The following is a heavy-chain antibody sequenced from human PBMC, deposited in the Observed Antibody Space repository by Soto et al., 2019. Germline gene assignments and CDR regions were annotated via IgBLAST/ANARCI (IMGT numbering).Heavy chain of an antibody. CDR2: IFHSGST. CDR3: ARGGLLPDY. D-gene: IGHD6-19*01. V-gene: IGHV4-30-2*01. CDR1: GGSISSGGYS. J-gene: IGHJ4*02. Sequence: QLQLQESGSGLVKPSQTLSLTCAVSGGSISSGGYSWSWIRQPPGKGLAWIGYIFHSGSTYYSPFLMSRVTISVDRSKNQFSLKLSSVTAADTAVYYCARGGLLPDYWGQGTLVTVSS.